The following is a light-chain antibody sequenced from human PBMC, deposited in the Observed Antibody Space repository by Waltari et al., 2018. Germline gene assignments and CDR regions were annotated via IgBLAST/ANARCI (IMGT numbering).Light chain of an antibody. J-gene: IGKJ5*01. CDR1: QSIGSS. CDR2: YAS. V-gene: IGKV6-21*01. CDR3: HQSRTFPIT. Sequence: EVVLTQSPDFQSVTLKEKVTITCRASQSIGSSVHWYQQKPDQSPKLLITYASQSFSGAPSRFSGSGSWTDFTLTLNGLEAEDAATYYCHQSRTFPITFGQGTRLEIK.